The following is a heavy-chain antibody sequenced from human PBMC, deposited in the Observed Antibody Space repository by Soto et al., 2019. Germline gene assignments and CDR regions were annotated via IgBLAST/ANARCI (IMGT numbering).Heavy chain of an antibody. Sequence: GGSLRLSCAASGFTFSSYAMSWVRQAPGKGLEWVSVMSGSGGTTNYADSVKGRFTISRDNSKNTLYLQMNSLRVEDTAVYYCAKEGPVGGLSLDYWGQGTLVTVSS. V-gene: IGHV3-23*01. CDR2: MSGSGGTT. CDR3: AKEGPVGGLSLDY. J-gene: IGHJ4*02. CDR1: GFTFSSYA.